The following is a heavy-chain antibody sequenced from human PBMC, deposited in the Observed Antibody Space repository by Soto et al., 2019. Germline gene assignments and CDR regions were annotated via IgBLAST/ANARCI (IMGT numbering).Heavy chain of an antibody. Sequence: ASVKVSCKASGYTFTGYYMHWVRQAPGQGLEWMGWINPNSGGTNYAQKFQGWVTMTRDTSISTAYMELSRLRSDDTAVYYCARGLTGGYDLFPLDYWGQGTLVTVSS. CDR3: ARGLTGGYDLFPLDY. J-gene: IGHJ4*02. CDR1: GYTFTGYY. V-gene: IGHV1-2*04. D-gene: IGHD5-12*01. CDR2: INPNSGGT.